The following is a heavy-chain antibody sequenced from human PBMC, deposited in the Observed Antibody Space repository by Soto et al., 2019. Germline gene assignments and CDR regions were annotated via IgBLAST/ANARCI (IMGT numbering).Heavy chain of an antibody. V-gene: IGHV3-53*01. J-gene: IGHJ4*02. Sequence: EVQLVESGGGLTQPGGSLRLSCVVSGFIVSRSHMMWVRQAPGKGLEGVSVIYNHGQINYVDPVNGRFTIARDNSKNTIYLQMNSLKVEDTAVYYCVRVTGAERHWGQGALVTVSS. CDR3: VRVTGAERH. D-gene: IGHD7-27*01. CDR1: GFIVSRSH. CDR2: IYNHGQI.